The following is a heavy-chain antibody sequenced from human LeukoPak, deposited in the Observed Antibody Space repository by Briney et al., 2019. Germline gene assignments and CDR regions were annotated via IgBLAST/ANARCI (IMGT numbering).Heavy chain of an antibody. CDR1: GYTFTTYS. J-gene: IGHJ4*02. Sequence: GASVTVSCKASGYTFTTYSITWVRQAPGQGLEWRGWISGANGDTNYAEKFQGRITMTTDSSTSTAYMDLGSLTPDDTGLYYCARLWADTAYWGQGTLVTLSS. CDR3: ARLWADTAY. V-gene: IGHV1-18*01. D-gene: IGHD1-26*01. CDR2: ISGANGDT.